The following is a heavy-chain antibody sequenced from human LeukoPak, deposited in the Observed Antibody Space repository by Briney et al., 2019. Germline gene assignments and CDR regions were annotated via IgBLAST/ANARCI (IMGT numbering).Heavy chain of an antibody. D-gene: IGHD3-10*01. V-gene: IGHV4-30-2*01. J-gene: IGHJ4*02. CDR3: AREFGARFDY. Sequence: PSETLSLTCAVSGGSISSGGYPWSWIRQPPGKGLGWIGYIYHSGSTYYNPSLKSRVTISVDRSKNQFSLKLSSVTAADTAVYYCAREFGARFDYWGQGTLVTVSS. CDR2: IYHSGST. CDR1: GGSISSGGYP.